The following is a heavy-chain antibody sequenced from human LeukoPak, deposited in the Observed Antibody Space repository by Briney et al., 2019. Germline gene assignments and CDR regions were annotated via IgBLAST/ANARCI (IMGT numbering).Heavy chain of an antibody. Sequence: SETLSLTCTVSGGSISSYYWSWIRQPPGKGLEWIGYIYYSGSTNYNPSLKSRVTISVDTSKNQFSLKLSSVTAADTAVYYCARGIVATTRGGHYYYGMDVWAKGPRSPSP. CDR3: ARGIVATTRGGHYYYGMDV. V-gene: IGHV4-59*01. CDR2: IYYSGST. CDR1: GGSISSYY. D-gene: IGHD5-12*01. J-gene: IGHJ6*02.